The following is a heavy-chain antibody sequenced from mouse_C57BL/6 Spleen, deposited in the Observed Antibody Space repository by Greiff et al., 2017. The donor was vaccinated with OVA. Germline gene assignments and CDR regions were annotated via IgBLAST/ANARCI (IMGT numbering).Heavy chain of an antibody. CDR2: INPSSGYT. V-gene: IGHV1-4*01. CDR3: ARYGSTDFDY. CDR1: GYTFTSYT. D-gene: IGHD1-1*01. Sequence: VQLQQSGAELARPGASVKMSCKASGYTFTSYTMHWVKQRPGQGLEWIGYINPSSGYTKYNQKFKDQATLTADKSSSTAYMQLSSLTSEDSAFYYCARYGSTDFDYWGQGTTLTVSS. J-gene: IGHJ2*01.